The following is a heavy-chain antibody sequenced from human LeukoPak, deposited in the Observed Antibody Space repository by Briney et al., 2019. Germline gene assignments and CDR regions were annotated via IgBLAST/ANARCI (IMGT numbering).Heavy chain of an antibody. Sequence: ASVKVSCKASGYTFTGDYMHWVRQAPGQGLEWMGWINPNSGGTNYAQKFQGRGTMTRDTSISTAYMELSRLRSDDTAVYYCASGDIVVVPAAIPDFAWGQGTLVTVSS. D-gene: IGHD2-2*01. J-gene: IGHJ5*02. CDR3: ASGDIVVVPAAIPDFA. CDR2: INPNSGGT. V-gene: IGHV1-2*02. CDR1: GYTFTGDY.